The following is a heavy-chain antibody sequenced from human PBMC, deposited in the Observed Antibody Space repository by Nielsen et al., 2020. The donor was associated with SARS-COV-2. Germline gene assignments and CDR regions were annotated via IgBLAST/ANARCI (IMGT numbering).Heavy chain of an antibody. D-gene: IGHD3-10*01. CDR2: ISSSSRYT. J-gene: IGHJ4*02. V-gene: IGHV3-11*03. CDR1: GGSFSGYY. CDR3: ARNNYYASGTYYNSGDY. Sequence: LTCAVYGGSFSGYYWSWIRQAPGKGLEWVSYISSSSRYTNYAESVKGRFTISRDNAKRSVYLQMNSLRAEDTAVYYCARNNYYASGTYYNSGDYWGQGTLVTVSS.